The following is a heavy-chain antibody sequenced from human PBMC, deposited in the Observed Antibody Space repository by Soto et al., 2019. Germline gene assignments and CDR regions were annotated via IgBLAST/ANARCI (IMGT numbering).Heavy chain of an antibody. D-gene: IGHD3-10*01. Sequence: SETQSLTCAVYGGSFSGYYWSWIRQPPGKGLEWIGEINHSGSTNYNPSLKSRVTISVDTSKNQFSLKLSSVTAADTAVYYCARGGGFGELYSMDVWGQGTTVTAP. J-gene: IGHJ6*02. CDR2: INHSGST. CDR1: GGSFSGYY. CDR3: ARGGGFGELYSMDV. V-gene: IGHV4-34*01.